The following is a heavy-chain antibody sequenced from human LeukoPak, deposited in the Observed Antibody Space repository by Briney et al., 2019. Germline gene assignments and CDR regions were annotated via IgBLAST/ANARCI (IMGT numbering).Heavy chain of an antibody. CDR2: IYYSGST. CDR3: ARVRGSRRKLDY. Sequence: SETLSLTCTVSGGSISSYYWSRIRQPPGKGLEWIGSIYYSGSTYYNPSLKSRVTISVDTSKNQFSLKLSSVAAADTAVYYCARVRGSRRKLDYWGQGTLVTVSS. J-gene: IGHJ4*02. D-gene: IGHD2-2*01. V-gene: IGHV4-59*05. CDR1: GGSISSYY.